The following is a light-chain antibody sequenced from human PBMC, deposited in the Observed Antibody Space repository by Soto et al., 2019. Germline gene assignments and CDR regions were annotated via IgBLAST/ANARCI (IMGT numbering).Light chain of an antibody. J-gene: IGKJ4*01. V-gene: IGKV1-27*01. Sequence: DMQFTHSPSSLSASVLDRVTIICRVSQGISSYLNWYRQKPGKVPKLLIYSASNLQSGVPSRFSGSGSGTDFTLTISCLQSEDFATYYCQQYYSYPLTFGGGTKVDI. CDR3: QQYYSYPLT. CDR1: QGISSY. CDR2: SAS.